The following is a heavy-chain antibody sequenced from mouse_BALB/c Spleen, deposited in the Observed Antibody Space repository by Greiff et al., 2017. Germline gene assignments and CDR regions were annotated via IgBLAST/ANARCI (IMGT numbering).Heavy chain of an antibody. CDR1: GFSLTSYG. J-gene: IGHJ3*01. CDR3: ARDCGRLRRGFAY. D-gene: IGHD2-4*01. V-gene: IGHV2-9*02. CDR2: IWAGGST. Sequence: VKVVESGPGLVAPSQSLSITCTVSGFSLTSYGVHWVRQPPGKGLEWLGVIWAGGSTNYNSALMSRLSISKDNSKSQVFLKMNSLQTDDTAMYYCARDCGRLRRGFAYWGQGTLVTVSA.